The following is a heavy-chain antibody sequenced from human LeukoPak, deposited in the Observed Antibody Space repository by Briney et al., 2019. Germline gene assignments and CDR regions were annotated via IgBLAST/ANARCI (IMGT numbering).Heavy chain of an antibody. J-gene: IGHJ6*02. D-gene: IGHD6-19*01. CDR2: IYPGDSDT. V-gene: IGHV5-51*01. CDR1: GYSFTSYW. CDR3: ARRYGPLPVAGTRSYYGMDV. Sequence: GESLKISCKGSGYSFTSYWIGWVRQMPGKGLEWMGIIYPGDSDTRYSPSFQGQITISADKSISTAYLQWSSLKASDTAMYYCARRYGPLPVAGTRSYYGMDVWGQGTTVTVSS.